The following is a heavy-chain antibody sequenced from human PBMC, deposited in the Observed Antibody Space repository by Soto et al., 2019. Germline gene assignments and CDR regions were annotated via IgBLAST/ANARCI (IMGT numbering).Heavy chain of an antibody. CDR1: GFSFSSYG. D-gene: IGHD6-13*01. J-gene: IGHJ6*02. Sequence: GGSLRLSCAASGFSFSSYGMHWVRQAPGKGLEWVALMWYDGDHKYSADSVKGRFTISRDNSKNTLDLQMSSLRADDTGVYYCVRAGIRAAGSTYGMDVWGQGTTVTVSS. V-gene: IGHV3-33*01. CDR2: MWYDGDHK. CDR3: VRAGIRAAGSTYGMDV.